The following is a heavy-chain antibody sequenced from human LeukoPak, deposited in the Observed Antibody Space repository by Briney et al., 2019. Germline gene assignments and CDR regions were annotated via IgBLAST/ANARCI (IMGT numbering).Heavy chain of an antibody. CDR1: GFTFSIYS. CDR3: ARDITIVRGLIGYYYGMDV. Sequence: QPGGSLRLSCAASGFTFSIYSMNWVRQAPGKGLEWVSYISSSASTIYYADSVKGRFTISRDNAKNSLYLQMNSLRDEDTAMYYCARDITIVRGLIGYYYGMDVWGQGTTVTVSS. V-gene: IGHV3-48*02. D-gene: IGHD3-10*01. J-gene: IGHJ6*02. CDR2: ISSSASTI.